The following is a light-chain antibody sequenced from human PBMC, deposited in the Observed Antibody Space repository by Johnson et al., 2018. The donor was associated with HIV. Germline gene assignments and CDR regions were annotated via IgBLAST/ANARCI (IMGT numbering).Light chain of an antibody. CDR3: YSTDNSGNHRGL. Sequence: QPPSVSVSPGQAARITCSGDALPKKFAYWFQQKSGQAPVLVIYEDNKRPSGIPERFSGSSSGTMATLTISGAQMEDEADYFCYSTDNSGNHRGLFGTGTKVTVL. CDR2: EDN. J-gene: IGLJ1*01. V-gene: IGLV3-10*01. CDR1: ALPKKF.